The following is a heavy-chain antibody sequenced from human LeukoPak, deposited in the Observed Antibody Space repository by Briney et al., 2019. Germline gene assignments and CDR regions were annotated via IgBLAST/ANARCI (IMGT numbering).Heavy chain of an antibody. V-gene: IGHV1-18*01. Sequence: ASVKVSCKASGYTFTSYGISWVRQAPGQGLEWMGWISAYNGNTNYAQKLQGRVTMTTDTSTSTAYMELRSLRSDDTAVYYCARDSYYYDSSVYPAVVRAFDIWGQGTMVTVSS. CDR2: ISAYNGNT. D-gene: IGHD3-22*01. CDR1: GYTFTSYG. CDR3: ARDSYYYDSSVYPAVVRAFDI. J-gene: IGHJ3*02.